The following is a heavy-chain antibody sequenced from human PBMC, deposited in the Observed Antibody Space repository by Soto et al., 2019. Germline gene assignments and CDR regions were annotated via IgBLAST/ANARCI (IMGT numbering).Heavy chain of an antibody. D-gene: IGHD3-9*01. CDR2: IYYSGST. V-gene: IGHV4-59*01. CDR3: AIYDILTGYYLDY. CDR1: GGSISSYY. J-gene: IGHJ4*02. Sequence: SETLSLTCTVSGGSISSYYWSWIRQPPGKGLEWIGYIYYSGSTNYSPSLKSRVTISVDTSKNQFSLKLSSVTAADTAVYYCAIYDILTGYYLDYWGQGTLVTVSS.